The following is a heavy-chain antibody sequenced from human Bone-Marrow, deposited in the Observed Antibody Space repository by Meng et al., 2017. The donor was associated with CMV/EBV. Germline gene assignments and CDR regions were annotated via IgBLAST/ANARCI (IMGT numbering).Heavy chain of an antibody. CDR3: ATRDQWLFHFDY. CDR1: GYTFTSYY. CDR2: INPSGGST. D-gene: IGHD3-22*01. Sequence: ASVKVSCKASGYTFTSYYMHWVRQAPGQGLEWMGIINPSGGSTSYAQKFQGRVTMTRDTSTSTVYMELSSLRSEDTAVYYCATRDQWLFHFDYWGQGNLVTVAS. J-gene: IGHJ4*02. V-gene: IGHV1-46*01.